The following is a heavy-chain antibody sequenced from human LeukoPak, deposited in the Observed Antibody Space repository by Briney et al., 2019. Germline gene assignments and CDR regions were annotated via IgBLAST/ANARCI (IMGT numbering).Heavy chain of an antibody. V-gene: IGHV3-11*04. J-gene: IGHJ4*02. CDR3: AMTTTLYYFDY. D-gene: IGHD4-11*01. CDR1: GFTFSDYY. CDR2: ISSSGSTI. Sequence: GGSLRLSYAASGFTFSDYYMSWIRQAPGKGLEWVSYISSSGSTIYYADSVKGRFTISRDNAKNSLYLQMNSLRAEDTAVYYCAMTTTLYYFDYWGQGTLVTVSS.